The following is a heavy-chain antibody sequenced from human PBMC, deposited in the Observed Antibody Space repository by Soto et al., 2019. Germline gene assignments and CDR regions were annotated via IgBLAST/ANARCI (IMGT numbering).Heavy chain of an antibody. D-gene: IGHD1-1*01. CDR3: ALLSAVNDLDYFDY. CDR2: IIPILGIA. CDR1: GGTFSSYT. Sequence: GASVKVSCTASGGTFSSYTISWVRQAPGQGLEWMGRIIPILGIANYAQKFQVRVTMTTDTSTTAAYMELRSLRSDDTAVYYCALLSAVNDLDYFDYWGPGTLVTVSS. V-gene: IGHV1-69*02. J-gene: IGHJ4*02.